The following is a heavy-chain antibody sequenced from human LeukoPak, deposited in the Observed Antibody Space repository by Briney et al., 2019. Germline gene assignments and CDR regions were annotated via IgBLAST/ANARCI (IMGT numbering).Heavy chain of an antibody. D-gene: IGHD4-17*01. CDR1: GGSISTYY. CDR3: ARADDYGDYDYFDY. J-gene: IGHJ4*02. V-gene: IGHV4-59*01. Sequence: SETLSLTCTVSGGSISTYYWSWIRQPPEKGLEWIGYIYYSGSTNYNSSLKSRVTISVDTSKNQFSLKLSSVTAADTAVYYCARADDYGDYDYFDYWGQGTLVTVSS. CDR2: IYYSGST.